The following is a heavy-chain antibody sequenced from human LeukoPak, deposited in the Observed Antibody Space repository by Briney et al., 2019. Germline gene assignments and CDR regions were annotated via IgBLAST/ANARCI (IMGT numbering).Heavy chain of an antibody. CDR2: ISAYNGNT. CDR3: ARDRKAYSRSSPFSSF. J-gene: IGHJ4*02. Sequence: APVKVSCKASGYTFTSYGISWVRQAPGQGLEWMGWISAYNGNTNYAQKLQGRVTMTTDTSTSTAYMELRSLRSDDTAVYYCARDRKAYSRSSPFSSFWGQGTLVTVSS. CDR1: GYTFTSYG. V-gene: IGHV1-18*01. D-gene: IGHD6-6*01.